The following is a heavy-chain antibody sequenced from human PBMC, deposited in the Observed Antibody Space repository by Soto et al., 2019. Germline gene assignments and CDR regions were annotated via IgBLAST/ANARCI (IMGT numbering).Heavy chain of an antibody. J-gene: IGHJ3*01. V-gene: IGHV2-5*02. D-gene: IGHD2-2*01. Sequence: QITLKESGPTLVKPTQTLTLTCTFSGFSLSADGVGVGWIRQPPGKALEWLALIYWDDDQRYSPPLKTRLTSTKDTSQNQVVLTMTNMDPVDTATYYCAHAYGGTSWPNDAFDVWGQGTVVTVSS. CDR2: IYWDDDQ. CDR3: AHAYGGTSWPNDAFDV. CDR1: GFSLSADGVG.